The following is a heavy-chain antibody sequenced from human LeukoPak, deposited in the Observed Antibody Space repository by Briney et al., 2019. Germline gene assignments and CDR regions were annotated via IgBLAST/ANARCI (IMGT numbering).Heavy chain of an antibody. D-gene: IGHD3-22*01. CDR3: ARQYYYDSSGYYPAHYSYWYFDL. Sequence: GASVKVSCKASGYTFTSYGISWVRQAPGQGLEWMGWISAYNGNTNYAQKLQGRVTMTTDTSTSTAYMELRGLRSDDTAVYYCARQYYYDSSGYYPAHYSYWYFDLWGRGTLVTVSS. CDR1: GYTFTSYG. V-gene: IGHV1-18*01. CDR2: ISAYNGNT. J-gene: IGHJ2*01.